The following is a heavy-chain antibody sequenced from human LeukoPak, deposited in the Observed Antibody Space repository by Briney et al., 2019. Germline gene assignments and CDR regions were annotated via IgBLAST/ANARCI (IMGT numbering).Heavy chain of an antibody. Sequence: ASVKVSCKASGYTFTSYYMHRVRQAPGQGLEWMGIINPSGGSTSYAQKFQGRVTMTRDTSTSTVYMELSSLRSEDTAVYYCARDPTCYYDSSGYPLYYFDYWGQGTLVTVSS. J-gene: IGHJ4*02. CDR2: INPSGGST. V-gene: IGHV1-46*03. CDR3: ARDPTCYYDSSGYPLYYFDY. CDR1: GYTFTSYY. D-gene: IGHD3-22*01.